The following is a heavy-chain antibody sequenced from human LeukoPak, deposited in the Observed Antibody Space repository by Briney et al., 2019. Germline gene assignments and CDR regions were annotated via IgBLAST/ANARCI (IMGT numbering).Heavy chain of an antibody. CDR2: IKQDGSEK. D-gene: IGHD6-13*01. CDR1: GVTCSSYW. CDR3: ARVGTDLYSSTFDY. J-gene: IGHJ4*02. V-gene: IGHV3-7*01. Sequence: PGGSLRLSCAASGVTCSSYWMSWVRQAPGKGLEWVANIKQDGSEKYYVDFVKGRFTISRDNAKNSLYLQMNSLRAEDTAVHYCARVGTDLYSSTFDYWGLGTLVTVSS.